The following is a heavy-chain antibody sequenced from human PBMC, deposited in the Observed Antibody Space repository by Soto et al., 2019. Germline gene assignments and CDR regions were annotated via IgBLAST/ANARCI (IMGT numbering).Heavy chain of an antibody. J-gene: IGHJ6*02. CDR1: GFTVSSNY. D-gene: IGHD2-15*01. CDR3: ARDLDGRNYYYGMDV. V-gene: IGHV3-53*01. Sequence: GGSLSLSCAASGFTVSSNYMSWVRQAPGKGLEWVSVIYSGGSTYYADSVKGRFTISRDNSKNTLHLQMNSLRAEDKAVYYCARDLDGRNYYYGMDVWGQGTTVTVSS. CDR2: IYSGGST.